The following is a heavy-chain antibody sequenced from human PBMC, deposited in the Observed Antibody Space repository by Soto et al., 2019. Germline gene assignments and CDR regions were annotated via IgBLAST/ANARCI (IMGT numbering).Heavy chain of an antibody. D-gene: IGHD3-16*02. Sequence: GGSLRLSCAASGFTFSSYWMHWVRQAPGKGLVWVSRINSDGSSTSYADSVKGRFTISRDNAKNTLYLQMNSLRAADTAVYFCARRSVGLRLGELSGDAFDIWGQGTMVTVSS. V-gene: IGHV3-74*01. J-gene: IGHJ3*02. CDR1: GFTFSSYW. CDR2: INSDGSST. CDR3: ARRSVGLRLGELSGDAFDI.